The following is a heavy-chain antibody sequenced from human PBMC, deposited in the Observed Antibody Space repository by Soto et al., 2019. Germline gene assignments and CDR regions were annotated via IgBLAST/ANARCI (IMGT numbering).Heavy chain of an antibody. CDR1: GFPFYNYG. CDR2: ISFDGTTK. CDR3: AKDVTYYYNTLPRAYFDS. V-gene: IGHV3-30*18. Sequence: QVQLVESGGGVVQPGTSLRLSCAASGFPFYNYGINWVRQAPGKGLEWVAIISFDGTTKLYADSVKGRFTISRDNSKNTLFLEMNGLRVEDTAVYYCAKDVTYYYNTLPRAYFDSWGQGTPVTVSS. J-gene: IGHJ4*02. D-gene: IGHD3-22*01.